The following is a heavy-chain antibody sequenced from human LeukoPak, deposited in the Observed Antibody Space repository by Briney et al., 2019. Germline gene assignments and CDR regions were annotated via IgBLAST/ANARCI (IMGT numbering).Heavy chain of an antibody. CDR2: IYYSGST. J-gene: IGHJ6*02. D-gene: IGHD6-13*01. Sequence: SETLSLTCTVSGGSISSGDYYWSWIRQPPGKGLEWIGYIYYSGSTYYNPSLKSRVTISVDTSKNQFSLKLSSVTAADTAVYYCASGIAAAGDYYYGMDVWGQGTTVTVSS. CDR3: ASGIAAAGDYYYGMDV. CDR1: GGSISSGDYY. V-gene: IGHV4-30-4*08.